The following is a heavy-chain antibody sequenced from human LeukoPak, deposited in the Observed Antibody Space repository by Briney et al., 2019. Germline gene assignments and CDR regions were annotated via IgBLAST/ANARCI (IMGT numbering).Heavy chain of an antibody. Sequence: GGSLRLSCAASGFTFSSYSMNWVRQAPGKGLEWVSYISSSSSTIYYADSVKGRFTISRDNAKNSLYLQMNSLRAEDTAVYYCARGSERGYDFWSGYYSPWGQGTLVTVSS. V-gene: IGHV3-48*01. CDR1: GFTFSSYS. CDR2: ISSSSSTI. J-gene: IGHJ5*02. CDR3: ARGSERGYDFWSGYYSP. D-gene: IGHD3-3*01.